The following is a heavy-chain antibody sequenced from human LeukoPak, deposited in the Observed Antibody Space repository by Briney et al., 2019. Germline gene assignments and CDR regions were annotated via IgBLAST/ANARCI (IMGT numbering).Heavy chain of an antibody. CDR2: ISSSSSYI. CDR3: ARDSDWAFDN. Sequence: GGSLRLSCAASGITVSSYSMNWVRQDPGKGLEWVSSISSSSSYIYYADSVKGRFTISRDNAKNSLYLQMNSLRAEDTAVYYCARDSDWAFDNWGQGTLVTVSS. J-gene: IGHJ4*02. D-gene: IGHD2-21*02. V-gene: IGHV3-21*01. CDR1: GITVSSYS.